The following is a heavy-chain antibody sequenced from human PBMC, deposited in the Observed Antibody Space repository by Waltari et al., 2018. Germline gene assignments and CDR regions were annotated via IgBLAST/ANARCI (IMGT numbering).Heavy chain of an antibody. CDR1: GFTFSDYY. CDR3: ARAARHYYYGMDV. Sequence: QVQLVESGGGLVKPGGSLRLSCAASGFTFSDYYMSWIRQAPGKWRGWVSYISSSGSTIHYADSLKGGFTTSGDNAKTSLYLQRNSLGAEDTAVYYCARAARHYYYGMDVWGQGTTVTVSS. V-gene: IGHV3-11*04. J-gene: IGHJ6*02. CDR2: ISSSGSTI.